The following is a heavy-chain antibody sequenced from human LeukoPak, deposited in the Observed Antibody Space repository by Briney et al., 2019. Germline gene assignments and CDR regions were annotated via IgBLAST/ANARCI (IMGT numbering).Heavy chain of an antibody. Sequence: PGGSLRLSCAASGFTFSSYAMSWVRQAPGKGLERVSAISGSGGSTYYADSVKGRFTISRDNSKNTLYLQMNSLRAEDTAVYYCAKESGGGDSSGYDDYWGQGTLVTVSS. CDR2: ISGSGGST. V-gene: IGHV3-23*01. J-gene: IGHJ4*02. CDR3: AKESGGGDSSGYDDY. D-gene: IGHD3-22*01. CDR1: GFTFSSYA.